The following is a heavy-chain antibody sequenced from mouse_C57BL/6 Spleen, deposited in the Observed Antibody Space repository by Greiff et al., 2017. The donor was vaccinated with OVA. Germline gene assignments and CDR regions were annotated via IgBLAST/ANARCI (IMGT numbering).Heavy chain of an antibody. J-gene: IGHJ3*01. Sequence: VQLQQSGPELVKPGASVKISCKASGYSFTGYYMNWVKQSPEKSLEWIGGINPSTGGTTYNQKFKAKATLTVDKSSSTAYMQLKSLTSEDSAVYYCARPHYDYDGFAYWGQGTLVTVSA. CDR2: INPSTGGT. CDR1: GYSFTGYY. V-gene: IGHV1-42*01. CDR3: ARPHYDYDGFAY. D-gene: IGHD2-4*01.